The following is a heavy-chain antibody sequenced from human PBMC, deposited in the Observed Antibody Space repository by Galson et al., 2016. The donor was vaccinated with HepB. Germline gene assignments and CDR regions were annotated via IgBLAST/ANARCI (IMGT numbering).Heavy chain of an antibody. CDR2: ISSNSDYI. D-gene: IGHD3-16*02. Sequence: SLRLSCATSGFTFNIYTMIWVRLAPGRGLEWVSSISSNSDYIYYTDSVKGRFTISRDNAKNSLFLQMDSLGAEDTAIYFCARDTYYDNLWGSYRFAYYFDHWGQGTQVTVSS. J-gene: IGHJ4*02. CDR1: GFTFNIYT. V-gene: IGHV3-21*01. CDR3: ARDTYYDNLWGSYRFAYYFDH.